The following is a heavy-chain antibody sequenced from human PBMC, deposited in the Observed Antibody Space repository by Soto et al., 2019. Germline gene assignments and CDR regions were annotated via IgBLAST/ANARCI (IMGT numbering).Heavy chain of an antibody. Sequence: SVKVSCKASRYTLTSYTMNLLRQAPGQRLEWMGWINPDNGNTKSSQKFQDRVIITRDTSASTAYMDLSSLRSEGTAVYYCARGIATGQLDPWGQGTLVTVSS. CDR2: INPDNGNT. V-gene: IGHV1-3*01. D-gene: IGHD2-15*01. J-gene: IGHJ5*02. CDR3: ARGIATGQLDP. CDR1: RYTLTSYT.